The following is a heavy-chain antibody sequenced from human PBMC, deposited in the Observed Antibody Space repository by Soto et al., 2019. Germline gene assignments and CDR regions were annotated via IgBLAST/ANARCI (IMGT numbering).Heavy chain of an antibody. V-gene: IGHV1-69*02. Sequence: QVQLVQSGAEVKKPGSSVKVSCKASGGTFSSYTISWVRQAPGQGLEWMGRIIPILGIANYAQKFQGRVTITADKSTSTAYMELSSLRSEDTAVYYCARGERYCCSTSCLGVDYWGQGTLVTVSS. CDR3: ARGERYCCSTSCLGVDY. CDR2: IIPILGIA. CDR1: GGTFSSYT. D-gene: IGHD2-2*01. J-gene: IGHJ4*02.